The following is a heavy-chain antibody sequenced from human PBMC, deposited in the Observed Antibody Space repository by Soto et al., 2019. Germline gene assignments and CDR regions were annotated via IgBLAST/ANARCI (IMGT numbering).Heavy chain of an antibody. V-gene: IGHV3-23*01. D-gene: IGHD3-10*01. CDR2: ISFNGGVI. CDR1: GFVFRNLT. CDR3: AKIMIQGVLVDALDV. Sequence: DVQLLESGGGVVQPGGSLRLSCAASGFVFRNLTMNWVRRAPGKGLEYVAIISFNGGVIFDADSVRGRFTISRDNAKNILYLDMTNLRPEDSGVYYCAKIMIQGVLVDALDVWGRGTTVTVS. J-gene: IGHJ6*02.